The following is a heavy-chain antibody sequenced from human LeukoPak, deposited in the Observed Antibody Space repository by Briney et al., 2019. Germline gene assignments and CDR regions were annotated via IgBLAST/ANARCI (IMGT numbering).Heavy chain of an antibody. V-gene: IGHV3-23*01. D-gene: IGHD6-19*01. CDR2: ISGSGGST. CDR1: GFTFSSYA. CDR3: AKVASLYSSGLYFDY. J-gene: IGHJ4*02. Sequence: PGGSLRLSCAASGFTFSSYAMSWVRQAPGKGLEWVSAISGSGGSTYYADSVKGRFTISRDNSKDTLYLQMNSLRAEDTAVYYCAKVASLYSSGLYFDYWGQGTLVTVSS.